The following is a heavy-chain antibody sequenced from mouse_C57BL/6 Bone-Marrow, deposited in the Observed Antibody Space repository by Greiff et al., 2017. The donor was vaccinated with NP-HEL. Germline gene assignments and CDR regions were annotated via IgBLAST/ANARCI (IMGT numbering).Heavy chain of an antibody. Sequence: QVHVKQSGAELVKPGASVKLSCKASGYTFTSYWMHWVKQRPGQGLEWIGMIHPNSGSTNYNEKFKSKATLTVDKSSSTAYMQLSSLTSEDSAVYYCARCYSNYFYYAMDYWGQGTSVTVSS. D-gene: IGHD2-5*01. J-gene: IGHJ4*01. CDR1: GYTFTSYW. CDR2: IHPNSGST. V-gene: IGHV1-64*01. CDR3: ARCYSNYFYYAMDY.